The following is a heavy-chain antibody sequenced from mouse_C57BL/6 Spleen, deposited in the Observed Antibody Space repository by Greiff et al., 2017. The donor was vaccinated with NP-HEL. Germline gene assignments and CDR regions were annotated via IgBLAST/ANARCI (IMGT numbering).Heavy chain of an antibody. CDR1: GFNIKDYY. Sequence: VQLQQSGAELVKPGASVKLSCTASGFNIKDYYMHWVKQRTEQGLEWIGRIDPEDGETKYAPKFQGKATITADTYSNTAYLQLSSLKSEDTAVYYVARGLLRGGYAMDYWGQGTSVTVSS. J-gene: IGHJ4*01. CDR2: IDPEDGET. D-gene: IGHD2-3*01. V-gene: IGHV14-2*01. CDR3: ARGLLRGGYAMDY.